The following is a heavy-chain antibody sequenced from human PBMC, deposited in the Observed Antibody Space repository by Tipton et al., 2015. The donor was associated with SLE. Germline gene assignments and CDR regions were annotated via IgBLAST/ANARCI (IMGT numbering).Heavy chain of an antibody. CDR1: GGSLSAYY. Sequence: TLSLTCTVSGGSLSAYYWSWIRQPAGKGLEWIGRIYSSGNTNYNPSLKSRVTLSVDTSKNQFSLRLTSVTAAATAVYFCAREDVGFCNGGSCPYYFDFWGQGTLVTVSS. V-gene: IGHV4-4*07. J-gene: IGHJ4*02. CDR3: AREDVGFCNGGSCPYYFDF. D-gene: IGHD2-15*01. CDR2: IYSSGNT.